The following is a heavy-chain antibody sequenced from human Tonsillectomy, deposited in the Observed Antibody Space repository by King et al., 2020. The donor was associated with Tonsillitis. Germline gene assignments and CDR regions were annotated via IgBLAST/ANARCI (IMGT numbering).Heavy chain of an antibody. D-gene: IGHD6-19*01. Sequence: TLKESGPTLVKPTQTLKLTCTFSGFSLSTSGVGVGWIRQPTGKALEWLALIYWNDDKRYSPSMKSRLTITKNTSKNQMVLRTTNMDTMDTATSYCAHSEDRSGWHGLNYGIDVWGQGTTVTVSS. CDR1: GFSLSTSGVG. CDR2: IYWNDDK. V-gene: IGHV2-5*01. CDR3: AHSEDRSGWHGLNYGIDV. J-gene: IGHJ6*02.